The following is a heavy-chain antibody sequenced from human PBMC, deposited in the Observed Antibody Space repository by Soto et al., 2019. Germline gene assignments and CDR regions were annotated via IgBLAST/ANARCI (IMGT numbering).Heavy chain of an antibody. CDR3: AREDGSYYYCDC. V-gene: IGHV3-74*01. CDR2: INSDGTST. J-gene: IGHJ4*02. CDR1: GFSFSSYW. D-gene: IGHD1-26*01. Sequence: EVQLVESGGGLVQPGGSLRLSCAASGFSFSSYWMHWVRQAPGKGLVWVSRINSDGTSTSYADSVKGRFTISRDNAKNTLYLQMNSLRVEDTAVYYCAREDGSYYYCDCWGQGTLVTVSS.